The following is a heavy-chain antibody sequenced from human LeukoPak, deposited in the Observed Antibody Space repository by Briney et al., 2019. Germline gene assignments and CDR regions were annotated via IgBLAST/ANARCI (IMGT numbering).Heavy chain of an antibody. Sequence: GGSLRLSCRASGFTFSSCEVNGGRQAPEKGLEWVSYISSSGRTKYYADSLKGRFTISRDNAKNSLFLQMNSLRAEDTAVYYCARDPAITILRGVVEPWGQGTLVTVSS. CDR3: ARDPAITILRGVVEP. D-gene: IGHD3-10*01. V-gene: IGHV3-48*03. J-gene: IGHJ5*02. CDR2: ISSSGRTK. CDR1: GFTFSSCE.